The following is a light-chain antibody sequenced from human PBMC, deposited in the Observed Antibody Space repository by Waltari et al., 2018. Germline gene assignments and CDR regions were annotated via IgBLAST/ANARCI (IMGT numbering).Light chain of an antibody. J-gene: IGKJ1*01. CDR1: QGISNY. CDR3: QKYNSAPWT. V-gene: IGKV1-27*01. Sequence: DIQMTQSPSSLSDSVGDRVTITCRASQGISNYLAWYQQKPGKVPKLLIYAASSLQSGAPTLFSGSGAETYFTLTSSSLQPADVATSYCQKYNSAPWTFGQGTKVEIK. CDR2: AAS.